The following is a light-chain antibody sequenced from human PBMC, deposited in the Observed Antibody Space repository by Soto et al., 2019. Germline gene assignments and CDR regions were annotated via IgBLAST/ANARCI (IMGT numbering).Light chain of an antibody. CDR1: QDIRKY. J-gene: IGKJ3*01. CDR2: GAS. Sequence: DIQMTQSPSSLSASVGDRVTITCQASQDIRKYLNWYQQKQGRAPKLLIYGASNLETGVPSRFSGSGYGTDFTFTISSLQPEDIATYYCQHYDHLPPFTFGPGTKVSIK. CDR3: QHYDHLPPFT. V-gene: IGKV1-33*01.